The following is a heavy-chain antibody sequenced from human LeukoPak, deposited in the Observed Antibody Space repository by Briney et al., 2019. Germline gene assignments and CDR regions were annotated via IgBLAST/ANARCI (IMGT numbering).Heavy chain of an antibody. CDR3: ASIGVVPAAINY. D-gene: IGHD2-2*02. V-gene: IGHV4-34*01. J-gene: IGHJ4*02. CDR1: GGSFSGYY. Sequence: SETLSLTCAVYGGSFSGYYWSWISQPPGKGLEWIGEINHSGSTNYNTSLKSRVTISVDTSKNQFSLKLSSVTAADTAVYYCASIGVVPAAINYWGQGTLVTVSS. CDR2: INHSGST.